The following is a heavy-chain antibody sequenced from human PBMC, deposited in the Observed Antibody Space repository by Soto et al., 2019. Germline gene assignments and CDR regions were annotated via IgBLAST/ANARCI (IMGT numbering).Heavy chain of an antibody. D-gene: IGHD6-19*01. Sequence: QLLQSGGGLVQPGGSLTLSCAASGFTFGTTDMSWVRQAPGEGLEWVSTIDGSGGITYYADSVKGRFTISRDNSRNTGYLQMNSLRGDDTALYYCVKNSGWFTTWGQGALVTVSS. CDR2: IDGSGGIT. J-gene: IGHJ5*02. CDR3: VKNSGWFTT. CDR1: GFTFGTTD. V-gene: IGHV3-23*01.